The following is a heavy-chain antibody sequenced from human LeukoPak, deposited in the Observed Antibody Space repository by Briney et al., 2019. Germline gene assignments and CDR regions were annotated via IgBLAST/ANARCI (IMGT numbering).Heavy chain of an antibody. Sequence: SVKVSCKASGYTFTSYGISWVRQAPGQGLEWMGGIIPIFGTANYAQKFQGRVTITTDESTSTAYMELSSLRSEDTAVYYCARDTIDSSSWFNWFDPWGQGTLVTVSS. CDR2: IIPIFGTA. CDR3: ARDTIDSSSWFNWFDP. V-gene: IGHV1-69*05. D-gene: IGHD6-13*01. CDR1: GYTFTSYG. J-gene: IGHJ5*02.